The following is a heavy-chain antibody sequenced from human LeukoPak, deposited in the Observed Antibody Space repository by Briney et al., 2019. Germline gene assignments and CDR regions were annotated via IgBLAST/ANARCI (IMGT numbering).Heavy chain of an antibody. J-gene: IGHJ4*02. CDR3: ARGRSGYSYGFDY. CDR1: GYSFTSYW. D-gene: IGHD5-18*01. V-gene: IGHV5-51*01. Sequence: GESLKISCKGSGYSFTSYWIGWVREMPGKGLEWMGIIYPGDSDTRYSPSSQGQVTISADKSISTAYLQWSSLKASDTAMYYCARGRSGYSYGFDYWGQGTLVTVSS. CDR2: IYPGDSDT.